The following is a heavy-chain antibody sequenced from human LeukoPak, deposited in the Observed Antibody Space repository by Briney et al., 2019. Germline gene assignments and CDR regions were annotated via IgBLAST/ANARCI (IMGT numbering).Heavy chain of an antibody. J-gene: IGHJ4*02. Sequence: SETLSLTCTVSGGSINNGDYIWTWIRQPPGKGLEWIGSIYYSGSTHYSPSLKSRVTISVDTSKNQFSLRLSSVTAADTAVYYCARHSRNTFGVVVVPYYFDYWGQGTLATVSS. CDR1: GGSINNGDYI. CDR2: IYYSGST. CDR3: ARHSRNTFGVVVVPYYFDY. V-gene: IGHV4-39*01. D-gene: IGHD3-16*02.